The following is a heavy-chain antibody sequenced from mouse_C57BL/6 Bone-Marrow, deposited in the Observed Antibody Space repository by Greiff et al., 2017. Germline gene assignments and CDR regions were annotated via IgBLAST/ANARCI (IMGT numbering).Heavy chain of an antibody. CDR2: IYPGNSDT. D-gene: IGHD2-1*01. CDR1: GYTFTSYW. CDR3: TREVLLRWYFDV. V-gene: IGHV1-5*01. J-gene: IGHJ1*03. Sequence: VQLQQSGTVLARPGASVKMSCKTSGYTFTSYWMHWVKQRPGQGLEWIGAIYPGNSDTSYNQKFKGKAKLTAVTSASTAYMELSSLTNEDSAVYYCTREVLLRWYFDVWGTGTTVTVSS.